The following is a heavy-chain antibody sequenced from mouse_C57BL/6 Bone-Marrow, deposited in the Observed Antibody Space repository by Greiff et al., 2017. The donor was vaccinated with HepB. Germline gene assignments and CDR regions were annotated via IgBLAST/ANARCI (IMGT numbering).Heavy chain of an antibody. CDR3: AKGIYYDYDWFAY. J-gene: IGHJ3*01. CDR2: IHPNSGST. CDR1: GYTFTSYW. D-gene: IGHD2-4*01. V-gene: IGHV1-64*01. Sequence: QVQLQQPGAELVKPGASVKLSCKASGYTFTSYWMHWVKQRPGQGLEWIGMIHPNSGSTNYNEKFKSKATLTVDKSSRTAYMQLSSLTSEDSAVYYCAKGIYYDYDWFAYWGQGTLVTVSA.